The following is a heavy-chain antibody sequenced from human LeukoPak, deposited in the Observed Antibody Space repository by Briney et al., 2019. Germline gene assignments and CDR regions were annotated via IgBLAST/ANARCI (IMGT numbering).Heavy chain of an antibody. CDR1: GGSISTSSYY. CDR3: ARGFEGHYYYFMDV. J-gene: IGHJ6*03. Sequence: SETLSLTCTVSGGSISTSSYYWGWIRQPPGKGLECIGNIYYSGSTYYNPSLKSRVTISVDTSKNQFSLKLSSVTAADTAVYYCARGFEGHYYYFMDVWGKGTTVTVSS. CDR2: IYYSGST. V-gene: IGHV4-39*07.